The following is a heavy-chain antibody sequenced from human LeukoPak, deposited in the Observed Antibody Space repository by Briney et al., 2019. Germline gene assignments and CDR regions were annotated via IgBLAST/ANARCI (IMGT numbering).Heavy chain of an antibody. Sequence: SQTLSLTCTVSGGSISSGGYYWSWIRQHPGKGLEWIGYIYYSGSTYYNPSLKSRVTISVDTSKNQFSLKLSSVTAADTAVYYCARESPLGGYCSGGSCSGWFDPWAREPWSPSPQ. CDR3: ARESPLGGYCSGGSCSGWFDP. D-gene: IGHD2-15*01. J-gene: IGHJ5*02. CDR1: GGSISSGGYY. V-gene: IGHV4-31*03. CDR2: IYYSGST.